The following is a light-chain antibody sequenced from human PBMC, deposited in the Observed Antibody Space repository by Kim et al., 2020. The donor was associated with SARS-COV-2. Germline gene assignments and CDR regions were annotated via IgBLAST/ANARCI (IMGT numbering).Light chain of an antibody. Sequence: DIQMTQSPSTLSASVGDRVTITCRASQTISTWLAWYQQKPGKAPKRLIYTASTLDSGVPSRFSGSGSGPEFTLTISSLQPDDFATYYCLQYKTYPYTFGQGTKLEI. CDR3: LQYKTYPYT. CDR1: QTISTW. CDR2: TAS. V-gene: IGKV1-5*03. J-gene: IGKJ2*01.